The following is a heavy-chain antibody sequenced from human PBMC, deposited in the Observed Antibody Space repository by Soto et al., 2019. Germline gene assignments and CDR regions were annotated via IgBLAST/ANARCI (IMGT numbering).Heavy chain of an antibody. CDR3: ASYHYAFYYYGMDV. J-gene: IGHJ6*02. CDR2: IIPIFGTA. CDR1: GGTFSSYA. D-gene: IGHD3-22*01. Sequence: QVQLVQSGAEVKKPGSSVKVSCKASGGTFSSYAISWVRQAPGQGLEWMGGIIPIFGTANYAQKFQGRVTITADESTSTAYMGLSSLRSEDTAVYYCASYHYAFYYYGMDVWGQGTTVTVSS. V-gene: IGHV1-69*01.